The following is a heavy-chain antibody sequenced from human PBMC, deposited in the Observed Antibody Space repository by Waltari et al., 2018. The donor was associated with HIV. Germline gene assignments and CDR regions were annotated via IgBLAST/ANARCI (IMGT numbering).Heavy chain of an antibody. Sequence: EVQLEESGGSFVQPGGSLRLSCAASGFTFSDYAMNWVRQAPGKRMEWISYMSSTSVKIKDADSVNVRITISRENTKNSLDIEMNNLRDGDTAVYYCARDTLNLYFGWDVWGRGTAVTVSS. V-gene: IGHV3-48*02. CDR2: MSSTSVKI. D-gene: IGHD3-16*02. CDR3: ARDTLNLYFGWDV. J-gene: IGHJ6*02. CDR1: GFTFSDYA.